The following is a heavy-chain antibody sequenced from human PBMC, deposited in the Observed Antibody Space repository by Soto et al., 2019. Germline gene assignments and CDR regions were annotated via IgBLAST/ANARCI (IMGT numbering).Heavy chain of an antibody. CDR1: GFSFSSYA. CDR2: ISYDGSNK. J-gene: IGHJ5*02. D-gene: IGHD2-15*01. Sequence: QVQLVESGGGVVQPGRSLRLSCAASGFSFSSYAMHWVRQAPGKGLEWVAVISYDGSNKYYADSVKGRFTISRDNSKNTLYLQMNSLRAEDTAVYYCERHPSQFCSGGSCYSWFDPWGQGTLFTVSS. V-gene: IGHV3-30-3*01. CDR3: ERHPSQFCSGGSCYSWFDP.